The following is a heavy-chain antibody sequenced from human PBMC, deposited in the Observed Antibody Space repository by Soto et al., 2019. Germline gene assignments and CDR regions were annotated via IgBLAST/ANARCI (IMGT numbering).Heavy chain of an antibody. Sequence: GGSLRLSCAASGFTFSSYAMSWVRQAPGKGLEWVSAISGSGGSTYYADSVKGRFTFSRDNSKNTLYLQINSLRAEDTAVYYCAKGSGEGITMVRGVIIPYYYYYYMDVWGKGTTVTVSS. CDR2: ISGSGGST. V-gene: IGHV3-23*01. D-gene: IGHD3-10*01. CDR1: GFTFSSYA. CDR3: AKGSGEGITMVRGVIIPYYYYYYMDV. J-gene: IGHJ6*03.